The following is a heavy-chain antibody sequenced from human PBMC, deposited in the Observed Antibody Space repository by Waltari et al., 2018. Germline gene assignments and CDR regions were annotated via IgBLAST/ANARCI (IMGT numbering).Heavy chain of an antibody. CDR2: IYWNDDK. Sequence: QITLKESGPTLVKPTQTLTLTCTFSGFSLSTSGVGVGWIRQPPGKALGWLALIYWNDDKRYSPSLKSRLTITKDTSKNQVVLTMTNMDPVDTATYYCAHSPHYYDSSGYYHSSNWFDPWGQGTLVTVSS. V-gene: IGHV2-5*01. CDR3: AHSPHYYDSSGYYHSSNWFDP. J-gene: IGHJ5*02. CDR1: GFSLSTSGVG. D-gene: IGHD3-22*01.